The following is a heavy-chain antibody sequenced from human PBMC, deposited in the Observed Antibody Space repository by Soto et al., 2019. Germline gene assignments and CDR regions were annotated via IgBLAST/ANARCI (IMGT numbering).Heavy chain of an antibody. CDR3: ASTVVTGY. V-gene: IGHV3-74*01. CDR1: GFTFSSDW. D-gene: IGHD2-15*01. CDR2: INSDGSST. J-gene: IGHJ4*02. Sequence: EVQLVESGGGLVQPGGSLRLSCAVSGFTFSSDWMHWVRQAPGKGLVWVSRINSDGSSTSYADSVKGRFTISRDNAKSTLYLPMNSLRAEDTAVYYCASTVVTGYWGQGTLVTVSS.